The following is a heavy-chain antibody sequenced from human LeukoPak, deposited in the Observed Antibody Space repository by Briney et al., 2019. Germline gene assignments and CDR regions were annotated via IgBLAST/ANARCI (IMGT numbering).Heavy chain of an antibody. CDR3: ARGQTKDLFYYYYYYYMDV. CDR1: GFTFTSSA. D-gene: IGHD1-14*01. J-gene: IGHJ6*03. V-gene: IGHV1-58*02. Sequence: GASVKVSCKAPGFTFTSSAMQWVRQARGQRLEWIGWIVVGSGNTNYAQKFQGRVTMTRNTSISTAYMELSSLRSEDTAVYYCARGQTKDLFYYYYYYYMDVWGKGTTVTISS. CDR2: IVVGSGNT.